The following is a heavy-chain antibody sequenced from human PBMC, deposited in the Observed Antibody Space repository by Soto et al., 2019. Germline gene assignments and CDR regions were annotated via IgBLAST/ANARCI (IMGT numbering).Heavy chain of an antibody. Sequence: SETLSLTCTVSGGSISSGGYYWSWIRQHPGKGLERIGYIYYSGSTYYNPSLKSRVTISVDTSKNQFSLKLSSVTAADTAVYYCARVLRGYRNAIALNWFDPWGQGTLVTVSS. CDR3: ARVLRGYRNAIALNWFDP. D-gene: IGHD5-18*01. J-gene: IGHJ5*02. CDR1: GGSISSGGYY. V-gene: IGHV4-31*03. CDR2: IYYSGST.